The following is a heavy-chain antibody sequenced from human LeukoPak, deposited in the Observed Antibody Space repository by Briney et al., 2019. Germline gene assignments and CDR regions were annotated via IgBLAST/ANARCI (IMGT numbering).Heavy chain of an antibody. CDR3: ARVVVVAATPGTNGDSSIDY. CDR2: IYHSEST. D-gene: IGHD2-15*01. J-gene: IGHJ4*02. CDR1: GYSISSGYY. Sequence: NPSETLSLTCTVSGYSISSGYYWGWVRQPPGKGLEWIGNIYHSESTYYNPSLKSRVTISVDTSKNQFSLKLSSVTAADTAVYYCARVVVVAATPGTNGDSSIDYWGQGTLVTVSS. V-gene: IGHV4-38-2*02.